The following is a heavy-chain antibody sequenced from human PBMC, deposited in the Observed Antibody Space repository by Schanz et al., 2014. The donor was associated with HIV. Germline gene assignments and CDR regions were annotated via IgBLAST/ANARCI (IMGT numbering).Heavy chain of an antibody. J-gene: IGHJ6*02. CDR1: GFTFSSYA. V-gene: IGHV3-23*01. CDR3: EKCATMVRGTGMDV. D-gene: IGHD3-10*01. CDR2: ISGSGGST. Sequence: EAQLLESGGGLVQPGGSLRLSCAASGFTFSSYAMSWVRQAPGKGLEWVSVISGSGGSTYYADSVKGRFTITRDNSKNTLCLQMNRLRAEDTAVYYCEKCATMVRGTGMDVWGQGTTVTVSS.